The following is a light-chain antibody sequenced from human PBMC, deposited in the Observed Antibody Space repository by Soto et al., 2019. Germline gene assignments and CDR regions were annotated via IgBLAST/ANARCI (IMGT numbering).Light chain of an antibody. CDR1: QSVSSSY. CDR2: GAS. CDR3: QEYGSSPIS. J-gene: IGKJ5*01. Sequence: EIVLKQSLGTLSLTQGERATLSCRASQSVSSSYLAWYQQKPGQAPRLLIYGASNRAAGIPDRFSGSGSGTDFTLTISRLEPEDFAVYYCQEYGSSPISFGQGARLEVK. V-gene: IGKV3-20*01.